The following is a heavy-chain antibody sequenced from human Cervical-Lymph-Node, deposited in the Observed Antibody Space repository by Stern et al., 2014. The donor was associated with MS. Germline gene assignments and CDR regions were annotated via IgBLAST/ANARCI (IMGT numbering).Heavy chain of an antibody. J-gene: IGHJ4*02. CDR1: GFSFSRYA. D-gene: IGHD4-23*01. Sequence: VQLVESGGGLVQPGGSRRLSCATSGFSFSRYAMSWVRQAPGKGLEWVSSLTGSGGSTYYVDSVKGRFTISRDNSKSTLYLEMSSLRDDDTAIYYCVKAGNLSPPVSWGQGTLVTVSS. CDR2: LTGSGGST. V-gene: IGHV3-23*04. CDR3: VKAGNLSPPVS.